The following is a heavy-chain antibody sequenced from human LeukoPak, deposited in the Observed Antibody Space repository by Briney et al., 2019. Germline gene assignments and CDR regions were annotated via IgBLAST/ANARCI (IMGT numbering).Heavy chain of an antibody. Sequence: GGSLRLSCAASGFTFSDYYMSWLRQAPGKGLEWVSYISSSGSTIYYADSVKGRFTISRDNAKNTLYLQMNSLRAEDTAVYYCARDLWGVVVPAADYYYYMDVWGKGTTVTVSS. CDR2: ISSSGSTI. D-gene: IGHD2-2*01. J-gene: IGHJ6*03. CDR3: ARDLWGVVVPAADYYYYMDV. CDR1: GFTFSDYY. V-gene: IGHV3-11*04.